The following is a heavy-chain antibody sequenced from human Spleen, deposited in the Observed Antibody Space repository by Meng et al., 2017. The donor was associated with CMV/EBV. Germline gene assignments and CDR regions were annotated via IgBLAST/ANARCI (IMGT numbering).Heavy chain of an antibody. Sequence: SVKVSCKASGGSFSNYIISWVRQAPGQGLEWMGRIIPIVDRANFAQKFQGRVTITADKSTGTAYMELSSLRSEDTAVYYCARGAIFGVVSVYENAFDMWGQGTMVTVS. CDR1: GGSFSNYI. CDR2: IIPIVDRA. V-gene: IGHV1-69*08. J-gene: IGHJ3*02. CDR3: ARGAIFGVVSVYENAFDM. D-gene: IGHD3-3*01.